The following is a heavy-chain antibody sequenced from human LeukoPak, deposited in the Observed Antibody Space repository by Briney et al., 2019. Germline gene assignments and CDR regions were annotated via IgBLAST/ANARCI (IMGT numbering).Heavy chain of an antibody. V-gene: IGHV3-53*01. Sequence: PGGSLRLSCAASGFAVSSNYMSWVRQAPGKGLEWVSEIYSDGSTYYADSVKGRFTISRDNAKSTVYLQMNSLRAEDTAVYFCARDRYYIFDYWGQGAPVTVSS. CDR3: ARDRYYIFDY. J-gene: IGHJ4*02. CDR2: IYSDGST. D-gene: IGHD3-10*01. CDR1: GFAVSSNY.